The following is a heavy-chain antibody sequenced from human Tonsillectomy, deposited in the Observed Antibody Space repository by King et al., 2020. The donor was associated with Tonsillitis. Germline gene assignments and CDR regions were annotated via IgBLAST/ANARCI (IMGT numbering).Heavy chain of an antibody. J-gene: IGHJ4*02. Sequence: VQLVQSGAELKKPGESLKISCKGSGYTFSNFWIGWVRQMPGKGLEWMGITYPDDSDTRYSPSFRGQVTISADKSVSTTYLQWINLRASDTAVYYCARGATQKSNFHSTAYFSPFDYWGPGTLVTVSS. CDR1: GYTFSNFW. CDR3: ARGATQKSNFHSTAYFSPFDY. V-gene: IGHV5-51*03. D-gene: IGHD3-22*01. CDR2: TYPDDSDT.